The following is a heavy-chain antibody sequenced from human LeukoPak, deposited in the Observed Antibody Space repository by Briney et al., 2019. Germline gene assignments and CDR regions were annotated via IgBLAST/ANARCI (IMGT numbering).Heavy chain of an antibody. V-gene: IGHV4-59*01. CDR3: ARDPRSGWGYFDY. J-gene: IGHJ4*02. CDR1: GGSISSYY. D-gene: IGHD6-25*01. CDR2: IYYSGST. Sequence: SETLSLTCTVSGGSISSYYWSWIRQPPGKGLEWIGYIYYSGSTNYNPSLKSRVTISVDTSKNQFSLKLSSVTAADTAVYYCARDPRSGWGYFDYWGQGTLVTVSS.